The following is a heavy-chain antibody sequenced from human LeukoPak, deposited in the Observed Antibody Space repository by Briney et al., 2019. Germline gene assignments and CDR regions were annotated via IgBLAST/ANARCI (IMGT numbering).Heavy chain of an antibody. CDR2: IDQDGREK. D-gene: IGHD3-10*01. V-gene: IGHV3-7*01. Sequence: GGSLRLSCADSGFTFSRFWMNWIRQAPGKGPEWVANIDQDGREKHYMGAVRGRFTISRDNAKKTLYLQMNSLRAGDTAVYYCTTGQFFGETWGQGTLVTVSS. J-gene: IGHJ4*02. CDR3: TTGQFFGET. CDR1: GFTFSRFW.